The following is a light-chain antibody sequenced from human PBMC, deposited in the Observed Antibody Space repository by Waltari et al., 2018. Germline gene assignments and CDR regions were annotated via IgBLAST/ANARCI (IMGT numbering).Light chain of an antibody. V-gene: IGLV3-21*04. J-gene: IGLJ3*02. CDR1: NIGSQS. CDR3: QVWDSSSDHWV. CDR2: YDS. Sequence: SYVLTQPPSVSVAPGKTARITWGGNNIGSQSEHWYQQKPGQAPVLVIYYDSDRPPGIPERFSGSNSGNTATLTISRVEAGDEADYYCQVWDSSSDHWVFGGGTKLTVL.